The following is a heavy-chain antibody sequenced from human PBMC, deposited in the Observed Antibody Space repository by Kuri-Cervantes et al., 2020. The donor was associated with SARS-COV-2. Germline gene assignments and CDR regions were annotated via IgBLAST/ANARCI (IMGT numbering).Heavy chain of an antibody. CDR1: RFTFSSYA. V-gene: IGHV3-23*01. J-gene: IGHJ6*03. Sequence: GESLKISCAASRFTFSSYAMNWVCQAPGKGLEWVSGISGSAGNTYYADSVRGRFTISRDNSRSTLYLQMNSLRAEDTAVYYCARAGRAVAGTSDYYMDVWGTGTTVTVSS. D-gene: IGHD6-19*01. CDR2: ISGSAGNT. CDR3: ARAGRAVAGTSDYYMDV.